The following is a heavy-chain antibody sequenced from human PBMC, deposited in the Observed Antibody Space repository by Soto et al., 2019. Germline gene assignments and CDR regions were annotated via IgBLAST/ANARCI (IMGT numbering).Heavy chain of an antibody. J-gene: IGHJ5*02. CDR2: IKQDGSEK. CDR3: ARELGRLLWFGSRNWIDP. CDR1: GFTFSSYW. Sequence: GGSLRLSCAASGFTFSSYWMSWVRQAPGKGLEWVANIKQDGSEKYYVDSVKGRFTISRDNAKNSLYLQMNSLRAEDTAVYYCARELGRLLWFGSRNWIDPSGQGTLVTVST. V-gene: IGHV3-7*01. D-gene: IGHD3-10*01.